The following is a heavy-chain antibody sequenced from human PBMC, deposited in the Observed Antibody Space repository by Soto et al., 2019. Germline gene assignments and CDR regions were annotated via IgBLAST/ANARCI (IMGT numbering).Heavy chain of an antibody. CDR3: ARDRDDYGDIWFDP. J-gene: IGHJ5*02. CDR1: GYTFTSYA. Sequence: GASVKVSCKASGYTFTSYAMHWVRQAPGQRLEWMGWINAGNGNTKYSQKIQGRVTIARDTSTSTAYMELSSLRSEDTAVYYCARDRDDYGDIWFDPWGQGTLVTVSS. V-gene: IGHV1-3*01. CDR2: INAGNGNT. D-gene: IGHD4-17*01.